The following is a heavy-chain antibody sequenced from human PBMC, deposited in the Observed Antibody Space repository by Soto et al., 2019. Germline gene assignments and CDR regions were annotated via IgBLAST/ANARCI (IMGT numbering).Heavy chain of an antibody. J-gene: IGHJ4*02. Sequence: EVQLLESGGGLVQPGGSLRLSCAASGFTFTTYAMTWVRQAPGKGLEWVSAIGPSGDNTYYADSVKGRFTISRDNSKNTLYLQMNSLRADDTAVYFCAKVRRDYCSGSSIKWGQGALVTVSS. V-gene: IGHV3-23*01. D-gene: IGHD3-10*01. CDR3: AKVRRDYCSGSSIK. CDR2: IGPSGDNT. CDR1: GFTFTTYA.